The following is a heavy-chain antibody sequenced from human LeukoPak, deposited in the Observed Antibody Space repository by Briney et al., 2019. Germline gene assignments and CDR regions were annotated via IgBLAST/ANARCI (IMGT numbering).Heavy chain of an antibody. CDR2: IGSSGSTI. CDR1: GFPFSVYE. J-gene: IGHJ4*02. CDR3: ALLAVASDFDY. D-gene: IGHD6-19*01. V-gene: IGHV3-48*03. Sequence: GGSLRLSRAVSGFPFSVYEMNWVRQAPGKGLEWVSNIGSSGSTIYYADSVKGRFSISRDNAKSSLYLQMNSLRVEDTAVYYCALLAVASDFDYWGQGALVTVSS.